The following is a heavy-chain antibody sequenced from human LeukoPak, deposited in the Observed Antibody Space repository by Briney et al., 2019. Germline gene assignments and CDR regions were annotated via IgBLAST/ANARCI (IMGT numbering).Heavy chain of an antibody. J-gene: IGHJ4*02. CDR3: ARAPNNYRSGSRISFRFDY. Sequence: SETLSLTCTVSGGSISSYYWSWIRQPPGKGLEWIGYIYYSGGNNYNPSTKSRVTISVATTKNTSSLKLRSVTAADTTVYYCARAPNNYRSGSRISFRFDYSGPRTLVTVSS. CDR2: IYYSGGN. CDR1: GGSISSYY. V-gene: IGHV4-59*01. D-gene: IGHD3-10*01.